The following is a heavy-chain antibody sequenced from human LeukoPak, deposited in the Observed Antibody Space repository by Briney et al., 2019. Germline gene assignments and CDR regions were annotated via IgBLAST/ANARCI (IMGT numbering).Heavy chain of an antibody. CDR2: IYYSGST. Sequence: SETLSLTCTVSGGSMSPYHWGWIRQPPGKGLEWTGYIYYSGSTYYNPSLKSRVTISVDTSKNQFSLKLSSVTAADTAVYYCATSIVVVPAAGVNWFDPWGQGTLVTVSS. CDR1: GGSMSPYH. V-gene: IGHV4-59*04. CDR3: ATSIVVVPAAGVNWFDP. J-gene: IGHJ5*02. D-gene: IGHD2-2*01.